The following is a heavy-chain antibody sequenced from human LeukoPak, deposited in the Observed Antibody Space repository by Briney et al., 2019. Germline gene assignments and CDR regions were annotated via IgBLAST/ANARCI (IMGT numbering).Heavy chain of an antibody. V-gene: IGHV3-30*02. J-gene: IGHJ6*03. Sequence: RPGGSLRLSCAASGFTFSSYGMHWVRQAPGKGLEWVAFIRYDGSNKYYADSVKGRFTISRDNSKNTLYLQMNSLRAEDTAVYYCAKSNASLLYYSVVNVLDYYYMDVWGKGTTVTISS. CDR3: AKSNASLLYYSVVNVLDYYYMDV. D-gene: IGHD3-10*01. CDR1: GFTFSSYG. CDR2: IRYDGSNK.